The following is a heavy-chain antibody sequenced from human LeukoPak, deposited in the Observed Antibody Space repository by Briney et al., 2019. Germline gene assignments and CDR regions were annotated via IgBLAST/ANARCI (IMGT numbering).Heavy chain of an antibody. Sequence: SETLSLTCTVSGGSISSDYWSWIRQPPGKGLEWIGYIYHSGSTNYNPSLKSRVTISVDTSKNQFSLKLSSVTAADTAVYYCARNLVAPDLNWFDPWGQGTLVTVSS. D-gene: IGHD5-12*01. CDR3: ARNLVAPDLNWFDP. CDR1: GGSISSDY. V-gene: IGHV4-59*08. CDR2: IYHSGST. J-gene: IGHJ5*02.